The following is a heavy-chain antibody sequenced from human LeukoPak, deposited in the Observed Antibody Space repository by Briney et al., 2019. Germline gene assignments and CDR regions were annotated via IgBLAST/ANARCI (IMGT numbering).Heavy chain of an antibody. D-gene: IGHD4-23*01. V-gene: IGHV4-30-2*01. J-gene: IGHJ4*02. Sequence: SETLSLTCTVSGGSISSGGYYRSWIRQPPGKSLEWIGYIYHSGSTYYNPSLKSRVTISVDTSKNQFSLKLSSVTAADTAVYYCARDTGGNLPGFFDYWGQGTLVTVSS. CDR1: GGSISSGGYY. CDR2: IYHSGST. CDR3: ARDTGGNLPGFFDY.